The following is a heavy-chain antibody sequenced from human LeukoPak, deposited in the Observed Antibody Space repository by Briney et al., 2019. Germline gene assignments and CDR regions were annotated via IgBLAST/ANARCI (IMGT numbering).Heavy chain of an antibody. Sequence: PSETLSLTCAVSGGSISSSNWWSWVRQPPGKGLEWIGEIYHSGSTNYNPSLKSRVTISVDKSKNQFSLKLSSVTAADTAVYYCARGRHPHSGSSPVVDWGPGTLVTVSS. V-gene: IGHV4-4*02. CDR3: ARGRHPHSGSSPVVD. CDR1: GGSISSSNW. J-gene: IGHJ4*02. CDR2: IYHSGST. D-gene: IGHD1-26*01.